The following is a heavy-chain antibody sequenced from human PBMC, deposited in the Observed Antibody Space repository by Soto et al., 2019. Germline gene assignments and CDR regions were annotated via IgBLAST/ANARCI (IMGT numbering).Heavy chain of an antibody. Sequence: PSETLSLTCTVSGGSISSGGYYWNWIHQHPGKGLEWIGYIYYSGSTYYNPSLKSRVTMSVDTSKNQFSLWLSSVTAADTAVYYCARRREDDSSGYHHIDYWGRGTLVTVSS. CDR1: GGSISSGGYY. J-gene: IGHJ4*02. CDR2: IYYSGST. D-gene: IGHD3-22*01. CDR3: ARRREDDSSGYHHIDY. V-gene: IGHV4-31*03.